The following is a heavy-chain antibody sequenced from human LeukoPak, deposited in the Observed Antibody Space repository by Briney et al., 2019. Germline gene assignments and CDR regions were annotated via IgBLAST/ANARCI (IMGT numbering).Heavy chain of an antibody. Sequence: PGGSLRLPCAASGFTFSSYAMSWVRQAPGKGLEWVSAISGSGGSTYYADSVKGRFTISRDNSKNTLYLQMNSLRAEDTAVYYCAKDVVRGVMWYFDYWGQGTLVTVSS. J-gene: IGHJ4*02. CDR2: ISGSGGST. CDR3: AKDVVRGVMWYFDY. D-gene: IGHD3-10*01. V-gene: IGHV3-23*01. CDR1: GFTFSSYA.